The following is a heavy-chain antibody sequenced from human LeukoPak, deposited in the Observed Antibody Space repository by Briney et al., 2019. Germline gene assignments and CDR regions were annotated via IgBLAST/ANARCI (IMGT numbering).Heavy chain of an antibody. CDR2: INSDGSST. Sequence: GGSLRLSCAASGFTFSSYWMHWVRQAPGKGLVWVSRINSDGSSTSYADSVKGRFTTSRDNAKNTLYLQMNSLRAEDTAVYYCARAAQYYYDSSGYYPFDYWGQGTLVTVSS. CDR1: GFTFSSYW. D-gene: IGHD3-22*01. V-gene: IGHV3-74*01. J-gene: IGHJ4*02. CDR3: ARAAQYYYDSSGYYPFDY.